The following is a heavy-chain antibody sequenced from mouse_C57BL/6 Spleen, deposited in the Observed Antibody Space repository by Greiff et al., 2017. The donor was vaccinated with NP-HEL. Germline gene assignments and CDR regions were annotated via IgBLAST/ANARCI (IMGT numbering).Heavy chain of an antibody. CDR2: IWSGGST. CDR1: GFSLTSYG. V-gene: IGHV2-2*01. CDR3: ATGLLPWFAY. D-gene: IGHD2-3*01. J-gene: IGHJ3*01. Sequence: QVQLQQSGPGLVQPSQSLSITCTVSGFSLTSYGVHWVRQSPGKGLEWLGVIWSGGSTDYNAAFISRLAISKDNSKSQVFFKMNRLQADDTAIYYCATGLLPWFAYWGQGTLVTVSA.